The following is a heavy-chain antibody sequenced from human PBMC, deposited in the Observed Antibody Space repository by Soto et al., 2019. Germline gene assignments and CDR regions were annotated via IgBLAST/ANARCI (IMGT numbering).Heavy chain of an antibody. CDR2: ISSSSIYI. V-gene: IGHV3-21*01. J-gene: IGHJ6*02. Sequence: PGGTLRLSGAASGFTFSSYSMNWVRQAPGKGLEWVSSISSSSIYIYYADSVKGRFTISRDNAKNSLYLQMNSLRAEDTAVYYCARGAAAAMDVWGQGTTVTVS. CDR1: GFTFSSYS. D-gene: IGHD6-13*01. CDR3: ARGAAAAMDV.